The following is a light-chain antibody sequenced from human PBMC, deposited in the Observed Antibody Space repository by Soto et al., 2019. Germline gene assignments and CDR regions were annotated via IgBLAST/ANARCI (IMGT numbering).Light chain of an antibody. V-gene: IGKV3-15*01. Sequence: EIVMTQSPATLSVSPGERATLSCRASQSVSSNLAWYQQKPGQDPRHLIYGASTRATGIPARFSGSGSGTEFTLTISSLQSEDFSVYYCQQYNNWPFTFGPGTKVDIK. J-gene: IGKJ3*01. CDR3: QQYNNWPFT. CDR1: QSVSSN. CDR2: GAS.